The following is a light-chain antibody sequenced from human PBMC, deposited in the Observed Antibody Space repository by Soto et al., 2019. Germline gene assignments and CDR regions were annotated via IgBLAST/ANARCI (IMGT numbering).Light chain of an antibody. CDR3: QQRSSWIT. CDR2: DAS. CDR1: QSVSSS. J-gene: IGKJ5*01. Sequence: EIVMTQSPATLSVSPGERATLSCRASQSVSSSLSWYQQRPGQAPRLLIYDASNRAPGIPARFSGSGSGTVFTLTISSLEPEDFALYYCQQRSSWITFGQGTRLEIE. V-gene: IGKV3-11*01.